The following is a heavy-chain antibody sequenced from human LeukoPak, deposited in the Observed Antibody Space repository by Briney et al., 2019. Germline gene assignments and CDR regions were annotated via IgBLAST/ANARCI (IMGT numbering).Heavy chain of an antibody. Sequence: SVKVSCTASGGTFSSYANSWVRQAPGQGLEWMGGIIPIFGTANYAQKFQGRVTITADESTSTAYMELSSLRSEDTAVYYCAIPGVGATIPYDYWGQGTLVTVSS. V-gene: IGHV1-69*13. CDR1: GGTFSSYA. D-gene: IGHD1-26*01. J-gene: IGHJ4*02. CDR2: IIPIFGTA. CDR3: AIPGVGATIPYDY.